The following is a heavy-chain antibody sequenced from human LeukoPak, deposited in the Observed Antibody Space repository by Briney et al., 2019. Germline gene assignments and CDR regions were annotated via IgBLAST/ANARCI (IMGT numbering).Heavy chain of an antibody. V-gene: IGHV1-46*01. CDR3: ARVGDIHGYYYYFDY. J-gene: IGHJ4*02. CDR2: INPSGGST. CDR1: GYTFTGYY. Sequence: ASVKVSCKASGYTFTGYYMHWVRQAPGQGLEWMGIINPSGGSTSYAQKFQGRVTMTRDTSTSTVYMELSSLRSEDTAVYYCARVGDIHGYYYYFDYWGQGTLVTVSS. D-gene: IGHD3-22*01.